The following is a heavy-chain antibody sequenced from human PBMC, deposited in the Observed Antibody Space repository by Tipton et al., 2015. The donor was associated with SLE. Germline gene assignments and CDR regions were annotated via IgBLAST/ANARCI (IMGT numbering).Heavy chain of an antibody. CDR1: GGSFSGSSYY. CDR2: VYYSGAT. V-gene: IGHV4-39*07. Sequence: TLSLTCTVSGGSFSGSSYYWGWVRQPPGKGLEWIGSVYYSGATYYSPSLKSRVTMSVDTSKNQFSLNLSSVTAADTSVYYCARSSRIYYYDSSFPPFISWGQGTLVTVSS. J-gene: IGHJ5*02. CDR3: ARSSRIYYYDSSFPPFIS. D-gene: IGHD3-22*01.